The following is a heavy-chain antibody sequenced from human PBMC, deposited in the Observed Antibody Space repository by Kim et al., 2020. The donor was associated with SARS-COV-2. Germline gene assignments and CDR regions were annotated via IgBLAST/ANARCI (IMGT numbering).Heavy chain of an antibody. CDR1: GGSFSGYY. CDR2: INHSGST. CDR3: ARGYYYGSGSFDY. J-gene: IGHJ4*02. Sequence: SETLSLTCAVYGGSFSGYYWSWIRQPPGKGLEWIGEINHSGSTNYNPSLKSRVTISVDTSKYQFSLKLSSVTAADTAVYYCARGYYYGSGSFDYWGQGTLVTVSS. V-gene: IGHV4-34*01. D-gene: IGHD3-10*01.